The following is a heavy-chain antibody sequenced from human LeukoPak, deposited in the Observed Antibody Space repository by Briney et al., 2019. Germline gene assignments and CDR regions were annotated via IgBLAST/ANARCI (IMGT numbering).Heavy chain of an antibody. CDR1: GFTFSSYA. D-gene: IGHD3-22*01. CDR2: ISVSATST. V-gene: IGHV3-23*01. CDR3: LKWFSGWYYEY. Sequence: GGSLRLSCAASGFTFSSYAMTWVRQAPGKGLECVSTISVSATSTYYADSVKGRFTISRDDSKNTLHLQMNNLRVDDTAEYYCLKWFSGWYYEYWGQGTQVTVSS. J-gene: IGHJ4*02.